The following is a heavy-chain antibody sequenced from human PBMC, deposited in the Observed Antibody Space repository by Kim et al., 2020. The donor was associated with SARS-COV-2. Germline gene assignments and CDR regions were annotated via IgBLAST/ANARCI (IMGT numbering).Heavy chain of an antibody. Sequence: GGSLRLSCAASGFTFSSYGMHWVRQAPGKGLEWVAVIWYDGSNKYYADSVKGRFTISRDNSKNTLYLQMNSLRAEDTAVYYCAKGWIQLWSPFYYWGQGNLVTASP. CDR1: GFTFSSYG. V-gene: IGHV3-33*06. J-gene: IGHJ4*02. D-gene: IGHD5-18*01. CDR2: IWYDGSNK. CDR3: AKGWIQLWSPFYY.